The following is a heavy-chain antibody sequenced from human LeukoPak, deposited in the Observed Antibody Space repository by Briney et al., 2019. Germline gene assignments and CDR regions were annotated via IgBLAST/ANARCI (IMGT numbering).Heavy chain of an antibody. CDR1: GYTFTSYG. CDR3: ARDRTVIVATIYYGMDV. D-gene: IGHD5-12*01. V-gene: IGHV1-18*01. CDR2: ISAYNGNT. Sequence: ASVKVSCKASGYTFTSYGISWVRQAPGQGLEWMGWISAYNGNTNYAQKLQGRVTMTTDTSTSTAYMELRSLRSDDTAVYYCARDRTVIVATIYYGMDVWGQGTTVTVSS. J-gene: IGHJ6*02.